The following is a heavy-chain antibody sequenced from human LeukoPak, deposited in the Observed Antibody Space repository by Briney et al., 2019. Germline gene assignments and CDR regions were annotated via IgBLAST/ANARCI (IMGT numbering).Heavy chain of an antibody. CDR1: GGTFSSYA. D-gene: IGHD2-15*01. V-gene: IGHV1-69*13. Sequence: GASVKVSCKASGGTFSSYAISWVRQAPGQGLEWMGGIIPIFGTANYAQKFQGRVTITADESTSTAYMELSSLRSEDTAVFLCARTPMGGHFYMDVWGKGTAVIVSS. CDR3: ARTPMGGHFYMDV. CDR2: IIPIFGTA. J-gene: IGHJ6*03.